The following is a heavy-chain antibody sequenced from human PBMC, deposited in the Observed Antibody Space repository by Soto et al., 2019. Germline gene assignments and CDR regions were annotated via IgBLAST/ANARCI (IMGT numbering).Heavy chain of an antibody. V-gene: IGHV3-7*01. CDR2: IKQDGSEK. D-gene: IGHD3-22*01. CDR3: ARSGGFKYYYDSSGYYV. J-gene: IGHJ4*02. CDR1: GFTFSIYA. Sequence: EVQLLESGGGLVHPGGSLRLSCAASGFTFSIYAMSWVRQAPGKGLEWVANIKQDGSEKYYVDSVKGRFTISRDNAKNSLYLQMNSLRAEDTAVYYCARSGGFKYYYDSSGYYVWGQGTLVTVSS.